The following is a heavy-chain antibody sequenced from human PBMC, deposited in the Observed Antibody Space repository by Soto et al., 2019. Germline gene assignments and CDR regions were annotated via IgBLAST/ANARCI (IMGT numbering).Heavy chain of an antibody. CDR1: GYTFTSYG. CDR3: ARVPPIAVAGLYYYGMDV. V-gene: IGHV1-18*01. CDR2: ISAYNGNT. Sequence: ASVKVSCKASGYTFTSYGISWVRQAPGQGLEWMGWISAYNGNTNYAQKLKGRVTMTTDTSTSTAYMELRSLRSDDTAVYYCARVPPIAVAGLYYYGMDVWGQGTTVTVSS. D-gene: IGHD6-19*01. J-gene: IGHJ6*02.